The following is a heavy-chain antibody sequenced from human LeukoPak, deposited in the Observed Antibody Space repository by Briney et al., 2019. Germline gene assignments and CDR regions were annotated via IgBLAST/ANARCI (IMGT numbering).Heavy chain of an antibody. CDR2: IKQDGSEK. D-gene: IGHD6-19*01. Sequence: PGGSLRLSCAASGFTFSSYWMSWVRQAPGKGLEWVANIKQDGSEKYYVDSVKGRFTISRDNAKNSLYLQMNSLRAEDTAVYYCARYSSGWYERGFDYWGQGNLVTVSS. CDR1: GFTFSSYW. J-gene: IGHJ4*02. CDR3: ARYSSGWYERGFDY. V-gene: IGHV3-7*04.